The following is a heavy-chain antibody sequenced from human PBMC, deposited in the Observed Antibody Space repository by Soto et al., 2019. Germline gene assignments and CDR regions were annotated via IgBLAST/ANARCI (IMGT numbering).Heavy chain of an antibody. J-gene: IGHJ6*02. Sequence: SVKVSCKASGGTFSSYAISWARQAPGQGLEWMGGIIPIFGTANYAQKFQGRVTITADESTSTAYMELSSLRSEDTAVYYCARDPGIAANEDGMDVWGQGTTVTVSS. V-gene: IGHV1-69*13. CDR2: IIPIFGTA. CDR1: GGTFSSYA. D-gene: IGHD6-13*01. CDR3: ARDPGIAANEDGMDV.